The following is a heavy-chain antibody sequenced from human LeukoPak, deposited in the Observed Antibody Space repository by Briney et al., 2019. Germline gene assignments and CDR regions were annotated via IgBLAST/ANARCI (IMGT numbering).Heavy chain of an antibody. J-gene: IGHJ4*02. V-gene: IGHV4-61*08. Sequence: SETLSFTCTVSGGSISSFYWSWFYWSWIRQPPGKGLEWIGYIYFSGSTNYNPSLKSRVTISVDTSKHQFSLKLSSVTAADTAVYYCARGVVAAPQTFDYWGQGTLVTVSS. CDR1: GGSISS. CDR2: IYFSGST. D-gene: IGHD2-15*01. CDR3: ARGVVAAPQTFDY.